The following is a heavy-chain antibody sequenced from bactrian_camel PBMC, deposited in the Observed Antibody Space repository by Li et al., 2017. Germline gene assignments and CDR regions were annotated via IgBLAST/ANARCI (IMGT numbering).Heavy chain of an antibody. J-gene: IGHJ4*01. D-gene: IGHD6*01. CDR2: IYTNGGST. V-gene: IGHV3S40*01. CDR1: GYTYSSYC. CDR3: AAESVDGNGFYHGGYRY. Sequence: DVQLVESGGGLVQPGGSLSLSCAASGYTYSSYCMGWFRQAPGKEREAIAAIYTNGGSTYYADSVKGRFTISQDNAKNTLHLQMNSLKPEDTAMYYCAAESVDGNGFYHGGYRYWGQGTQVTVS.